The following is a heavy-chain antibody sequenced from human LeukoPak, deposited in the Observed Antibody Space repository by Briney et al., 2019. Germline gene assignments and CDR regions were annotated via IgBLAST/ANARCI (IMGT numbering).Heavy chain of an antibody. CDR2: INHSGST. D-gene: IGHD6-25*01. V-gene: IGHV4-34*01. CDR1: GGSFSGYY. J-gene: IGHJ4*02. Sequence: SETLSLTCAVYGGSFSGYYWSWIRQPPGKGLEWIGEINHSGSTNYNTSLKSRVTISVDTSKNQLSLKLTSVTPADTAVYYCARDGIAAAKDYWGQGTLVTVSS. CDR3: ARDGIAAAKDY.